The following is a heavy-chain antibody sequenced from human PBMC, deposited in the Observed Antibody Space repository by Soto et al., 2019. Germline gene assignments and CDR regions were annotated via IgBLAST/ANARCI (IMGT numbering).Heavy chain of an antibody. D-gene: IGHD6-6*01. J-gene: IGHJ4*02. CDR1: GGSISSSSYY. CDR3: ATLNSSSSALHFDY. CDR2: IYYSGTT. Sequence: NPSETLSLTCTVSGGSISSSSYYWAWIRQPPGKGLEWIGTIYYSGTTYYNPSLKSRVTISVDTSKNQFSLKLSSVTAADTAVYYCATLNSSSSALHFDYWGQGTLVTVSS. V-gene: IGHV4-39*01.